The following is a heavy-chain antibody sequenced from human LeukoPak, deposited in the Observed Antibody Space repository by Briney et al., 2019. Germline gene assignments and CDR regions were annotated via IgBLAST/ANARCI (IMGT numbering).Heavy chain of an antibody. J-gene: IGHJ4*02. D-gene: IGHD5-12*01. CDR3: ARQKDIVATYYFDY. V-gene: IGHV1-2*02. CDR2: INPNSGGT. Sequence: GASVKVSCKASGYTFTGYYMHWVRQAPGQGLEWMGWINPNSGGTNYAQKFQGGVTMTRDTSISTAYMELSRLRSDDMAVYYCARQKDIVATYYFDYWGQGTLVTVSS. CDR1: GYTFTGYY.